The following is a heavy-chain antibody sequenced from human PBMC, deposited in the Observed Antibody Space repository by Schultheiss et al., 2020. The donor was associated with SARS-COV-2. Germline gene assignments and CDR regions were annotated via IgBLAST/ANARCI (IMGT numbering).Heavy chain of an antibody. CDR2: IWYDGSNK. J-gene: IGHJ4*02. V-gene: IGHV3-33*01. CDR3: ARDQNSGYDSGIGNY. D-gene: IGHD5-12*01. CDR1: GFTFSSYG. Sequence: GESLKISCAASGFTFSSYGMHWVRQAPGKGLEWVAVIWYDGSNKYYADSVKGRFTISRDNSKNTLYLQMNSLRAEDTAVYYCARDQNSGYDSGIGNYWGQGTLVTVSS.